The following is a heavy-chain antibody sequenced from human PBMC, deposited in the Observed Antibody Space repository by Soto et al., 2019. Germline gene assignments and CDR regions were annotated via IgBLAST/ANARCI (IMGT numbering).Heavy chain of an antibody. CDR2: IKQDGGEE. J-gene: IGHJ4*02. CDR1: GFTFTSYW. D-gene: IGHD3-9*01. Sequence: ESGGGLVQPGGSLRLSCAASGFTFTSYWMSWVRQAPGKGLEWVASIKQDGGEEYYVDSVKGRFTISRDNAKNSLYLEMNSLRAEDRAVYYCATSSDTGYIFDFWGQGTLVTVSS. V-gene: IGHV3-7*01. CDR3: ATSSDTGYIFDF.